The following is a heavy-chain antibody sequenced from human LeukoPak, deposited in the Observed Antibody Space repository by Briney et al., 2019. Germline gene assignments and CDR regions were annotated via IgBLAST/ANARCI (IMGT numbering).Heavy chain of an antibody. CDR2: IYYSGST. Sequence: SETLSLTCTASGGSISSYYWSWIRQPPGKGLEWIGYIYYSGSTNYNPSLKSRVTISVDTSKNQFSLKLSSVTAADTAVYYCARDDYYYDSSGYLAWGQGTLVTVSS. CDR3: ARDDYYYDSSGYLA. J-gene: IGHJ5*02. CDR1: GGSISSYY. D-gene: IGHD3-22*01. V-gene: IGHV4-59*01.